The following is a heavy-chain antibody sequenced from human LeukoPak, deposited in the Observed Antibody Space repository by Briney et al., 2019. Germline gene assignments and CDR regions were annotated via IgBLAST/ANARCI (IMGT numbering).Heavy chain of an antibody. J-gene: IGHJ6*02. CDR3: ARSWQQLVYYYGMDV. CDR1: GFTFSSYA. V-gene: IGHV3-30-3*01. CDR2: ISYDGSNK. D-gene: IGHD6-13*01. Sequence: GGSLRPSCAASGFTFSSYAMHWVRQAPGKGLEWVAVISYDGSNKYYADSVKGRFTISRDNSKNTLYLQMNSLRAEDTAVYYCARSWQQLVYYYGMDVWGQGTTVTVSS.